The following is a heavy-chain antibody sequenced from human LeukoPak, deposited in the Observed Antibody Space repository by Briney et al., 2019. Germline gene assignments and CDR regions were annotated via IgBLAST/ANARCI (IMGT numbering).Heavy chain of an antibody. CDR1: GDSITGYS. Sequence: PSETLSLTCSVSGDSITGYSWSWIRQTPGKGLEWIGYIYYNGDTHYNPSLNSRLSMSVDTPKKQFSLKLSSVTAADTAVYYCARGLTFFAVAGSYYYYYYMDVWGKGTTVTVSS. D-gene: IGHD6-19*01. J-gene: IGHJ6*03. CDR3: ARGLTFFAVAGSYYYYYYMDV. CDR2: IYYNGDT. V-gene: IGHV4-59*12.